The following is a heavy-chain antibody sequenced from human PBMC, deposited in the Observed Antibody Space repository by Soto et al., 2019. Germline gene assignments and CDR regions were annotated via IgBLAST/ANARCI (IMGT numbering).Heavy chain of an antibody. J-gene: IGHJ5*02. D-gene: IGHD1-26*01. CDR2: IYYSGST. V-gene: IGHV4-30-4*01. Sequence: PSETLSLTCTVSGGSISSGDYYWSWIRQPPGKGPEWIGYIYYSGSTYYNPSLKSRVTISVDTSKNQFSLKLSSVTAADTAVYYCARGTTYNWFDPWGQGTLVTVSS. CDR3: ARGTTYNWFDP. CDR1: GGSISSGDYY.